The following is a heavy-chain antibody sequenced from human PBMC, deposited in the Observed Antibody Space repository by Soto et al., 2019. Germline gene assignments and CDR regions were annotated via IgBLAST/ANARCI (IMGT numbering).Heavy chain of an antibody. CDR1: GGSVTNSSYY. Sequence: PSETLSLTCTVSGGSVTNSSYYWGWIRQHPGKGLEWIGSVYYSGSSYYNPSVKSRVTISVDTSKNRFSLRLNSVTAADTAVYFCVIERATVPTHAYFDYWGPGTLVTVSS. V-gene: IGHV4-39*07. CDR3: VIERATVPTHAYFDY. D-gene: IGHD5-12*01. J-gene: IGHJ4*02. CDR2: VYYSGSS.